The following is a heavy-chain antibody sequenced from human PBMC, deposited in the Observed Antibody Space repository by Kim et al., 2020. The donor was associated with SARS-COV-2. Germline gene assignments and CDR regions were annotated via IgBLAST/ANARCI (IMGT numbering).Heavy chain of an antibody. Sequence: SETLSLTCAVYGDSLSDYYWSWIRQSPEKGLEWIGEIDPAGGTNYKPSLKSRFSMSLDKSNNNLTLRLNYVTFSDTAVNFCAGGGAYFFGSDNCVKKRGRFDCWGRRTLLTVSS. CDR1: GDSLSDYY. V-gene: IGHV4-34*01. CDR2: IDPAGGT. CDR3: AGGGAYFFGSDNCVKKRGRFDC. J-gene: IGHJ4*02. D-gene: IGHD3-3*01.